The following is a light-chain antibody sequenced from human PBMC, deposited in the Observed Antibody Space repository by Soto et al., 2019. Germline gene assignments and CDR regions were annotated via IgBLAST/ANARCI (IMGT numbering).Light chain of an antibody. CDR1: QSVSTSY. CDR2: GSS. CDR3: QQYGSSPPT. Sequence: EIVLTQSPGTLSLSPGERATLSCRASQSVSTSYLAWYRQRPGQAPSLLIYGSSSRATGVPDRFSGSGSATFFTLTISILESADVAVFYCQQYGSSPPTFGHGTKVDI. J-gene: IGKJ1*01. V-gene: IGKV3-20*01.